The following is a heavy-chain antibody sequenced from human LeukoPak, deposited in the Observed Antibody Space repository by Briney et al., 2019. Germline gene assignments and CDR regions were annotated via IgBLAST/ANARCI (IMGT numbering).Heavy chain of an antibody. J-gene: IGHJ4*02. CDR3: ARDSGYYFDY. CDR1: GGSISSYY. Sequence: SETLSLTCTVSGGSISSYYWSWIRQPPGKGLEWIGYIYYSGSTNYNPSLKSRVTISVDTFKNQFSLKLSSVAAADTAVYYCARDSGYYFDYWGQGTLVTVSS. CDR2: IYYSGST. D-gene: IGHD3-10*01. V-gene: IGHV4-59*01.